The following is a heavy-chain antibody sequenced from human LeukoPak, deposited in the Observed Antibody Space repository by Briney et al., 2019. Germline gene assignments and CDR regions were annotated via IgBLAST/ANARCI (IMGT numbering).Heavy chain of an antibody. J-gene: IGHJ4*02. Sequence: GGSLRLSCAASGFTFDTFTMHWVRQPPGKGLEWVSLISWDGSGTYYADSVKGRFTISRDNAKNSLYLQMNGLRDEDTAVYYCARTGGSYLYFDYWGQGALVTVSS. CDR2: ISWDGSGT. V-gene: IGHV3-43*01. CDR1: GFTFDTFT. CDR3: ARTGGSYLYFDY. D-gene: IGHD1-26*01.